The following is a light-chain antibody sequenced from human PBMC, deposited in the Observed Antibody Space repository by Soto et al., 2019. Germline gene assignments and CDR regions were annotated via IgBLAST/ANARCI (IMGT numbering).Light chain of an antibody. Sequence: IQMTPSTGSLSASVGEGVTITCRPSRGIGNALAWYQQKPGTVPKLLIHSASTLQSGVPSRFSGSGSGTDFTLTISSLQPEDVASYYCQKYDSAPTFGPGTNVDIK. V-gene: IGKV1-27*01. CDR2: SAS. CDR1: RGIGNA. J-gene: IGKJ1*01. CDR3: QKYDSAPT.